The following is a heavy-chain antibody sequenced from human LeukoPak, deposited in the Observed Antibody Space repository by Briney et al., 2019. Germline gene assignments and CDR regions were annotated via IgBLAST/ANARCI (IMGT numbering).Heavy chain of an antibody. V-gene: IGHV3-23*01. Sequence: GGSLRLSCAASGFTFSDSAMNWVRQAPGKGLEWLSLINFSGGITYYADSMKGRFTISRDNSKDTLYLQMNSLRAEDTAIYYCARDIEFSTWGLGTMVTVSS. CDR3: ARDIEFST. CDR1: GFTFSDSA. D-gene: IGHD3-3*02. CDR2: INFSGGIT. J-gene: IGHJ3*01.